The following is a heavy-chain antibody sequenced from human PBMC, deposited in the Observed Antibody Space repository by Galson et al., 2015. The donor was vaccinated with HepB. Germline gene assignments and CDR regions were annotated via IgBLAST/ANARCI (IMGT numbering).Heavy chain of an antibody. J-gene: IGHJ4*02. Sequence: SLRLSCAASGFTFSSYSMNWVRQAPGKGLEWVAYISSSSGTMYYADSVKGRFTISRDNAKNSLYLQMNSLRDEDTAVYYCARDRAVPAAVYYFDHWGQGTLVTVSS. CDR3: ARDRAVPAAVYYFDH. CDR1: GFTFSSYS. V-gene: IGHV3-48*02. D-gene: IGHD2-2*01. CDR2: ISSSSGTM.